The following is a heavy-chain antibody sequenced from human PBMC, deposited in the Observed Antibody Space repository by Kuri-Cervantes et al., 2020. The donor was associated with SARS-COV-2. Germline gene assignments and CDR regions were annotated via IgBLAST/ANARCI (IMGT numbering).Heavy chain of an antibody. J-gene: IGHJ6*02. V-gene: IGHV1-2*04. CDR2: INPNSGGT. CDR3: ARALQGVAATLPYYYYGMDV. Sequence: ASVQVSCKASGYTFTGYYMHWVRQAPGQGLEWMGWINPNSGGTNYAQKFQGWVTMTRDTSISTAYMELSRLRSDDTAVYYCARALQGVAATLPYYYYGMDVWGQGTTVTVSS. CDR1: GYTFTGYY. D-gene: IGHD2-15*01.